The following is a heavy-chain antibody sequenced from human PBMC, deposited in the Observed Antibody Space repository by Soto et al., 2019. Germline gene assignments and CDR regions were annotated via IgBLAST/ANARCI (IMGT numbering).Heavy chain of an antibody. J-gene: IGHJ4*02. CDR2: ITVGSSHI. V-gene: IGHV3-21*01. CDR3: SRSPEVGVRGAY. CDR1: GFPFSAYN. D-gene: IGHD3-16*01. Sequence: GGSLRLSCTGSGFPFSAYNINWVRRAPGKRLEWVSSITVGSSHIYQPNSMKGRFTNSRDDDKNSVYLQSDSLRGEDTALYYCSRSPEVGVRGAYWGQGTLVTVSS.